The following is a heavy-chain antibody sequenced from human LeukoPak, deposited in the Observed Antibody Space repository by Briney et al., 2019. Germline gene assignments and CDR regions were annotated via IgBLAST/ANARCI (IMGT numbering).Heavy chain of an antibody. CDR2: ISAYNGNT. J-gene: IGHJ3*02. V-gene: IGHV1-18*01. Sequence: GASVKVSCKASGYTFTSYGISWXRQAPGQGXEWXGWISAYNGNTNYAQKLQGRVTMTTDTSTSTAYMELRSLRSDDTAVYYCASTTRFTPFDIWGQGTMVTVSS. D-gene: IGHD4-17*01. CDR1: GYTFTSYG. CDR3: ASTTRFTPFDI.